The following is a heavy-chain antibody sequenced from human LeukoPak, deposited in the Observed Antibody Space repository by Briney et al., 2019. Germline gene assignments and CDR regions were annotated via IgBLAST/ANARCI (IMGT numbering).Heavy chain of an antibody. V-gene: IGHV3-48*03. CDR3: ASTYDSSGHDAFDI. CDR1: GFTFSSYE. D-gene: IGHD3-22*01. Sequence: GGSLRLSCSASGFTFSSYEMNGVREAPGKGLEWVSYISSSGSTIYYADSVKGRFTISRDNAKNSLYLQMNSLRAEDTAVYYCASTYDSSGHDAFDIWGQGTMVTVSS. J-gene: IGHJ3*02. CDR2: ISSSGSTI.